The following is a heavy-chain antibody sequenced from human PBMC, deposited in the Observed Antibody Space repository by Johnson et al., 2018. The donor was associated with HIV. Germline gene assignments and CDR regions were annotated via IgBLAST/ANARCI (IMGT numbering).Heavy chain of an antibody. CDR1: GFTFSDYY. V-gene: IGHV3-11*01. CDR2: ISSSGSTI. J-gene: IGHJ3*01. D-gene: IGHD3-16*02. Sequence: VQVVESGGGLVKPGRSLRLSCAASGFTFSDYYMSWIRQAPGKGLEWVSYISSSGSTIYYADSVKGRFTSSRDNAKNSLYRQMNSLRAEDTALYYCARGGLGYQNIHDPFDVWGQGTMVTVSS. CDR3: ARGGLGYQNIHDPFDV.